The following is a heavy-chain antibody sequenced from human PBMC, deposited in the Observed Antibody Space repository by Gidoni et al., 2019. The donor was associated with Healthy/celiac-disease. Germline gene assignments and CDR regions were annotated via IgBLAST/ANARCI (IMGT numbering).Heavy chain of an antibody. J-gene: IGHJ4*01. CDR2: IIPILGIA. D-gene: IGHD2-15*01. Sequence: QVQLVQSGAEVKKPGSSVKVSCKASGGTFSSYAIRWVRQAPGQGLEWMGRIIPILGIANYAQKCQGRVTITADKSTSTAYMELSSLRSEDTAVYYCARVAGAYCSGGSCYSGPFDYWGQGTLVTVSS. V-gene: IGHV1-69*04. CDR1: GGTFSSYA. CDR3: ARVAGAYCSGGSCYSGPFDY.